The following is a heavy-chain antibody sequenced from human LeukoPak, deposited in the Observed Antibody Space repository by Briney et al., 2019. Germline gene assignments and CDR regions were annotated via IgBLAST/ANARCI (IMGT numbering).Heavy chain of an antibody. CDR3: ARASLGYCSGGSCYSGHYYDSSGYLDAFDI. CDR2: ISAYNGNT. Sequence: ASVKVSCTASGYTFTSYGISWVRQAPGQGLEWMGWISAYNGNTNYAQKLQRRVTMTTDTSTSTAYMELRSLRSYDTAVYYCARASLGYCSGGSCYSGHYYDSSGYLDAFDIWGQGTMVTVSS. V-gene: IGHV1-18*01. J-gene: IGHJ3*02. D-gene: IGHD2-15*01. CDR1: GYTFTSYG.